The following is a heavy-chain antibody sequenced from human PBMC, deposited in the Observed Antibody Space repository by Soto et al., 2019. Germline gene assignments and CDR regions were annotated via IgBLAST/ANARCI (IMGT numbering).Heavy chain of an antibody. D-gene: IGHD2-21*01. CDR2: ILHDETP. CDR1: GFTFSTYA. CDR3: AKDLFPTSGQRFFFES. J-gene: IGHJ4*02. Sequence: GSLRLSCAASGFTFSTYAITWVRQAPGRGLEWVSTILHDETPFYTDSVKGRFTISRDNVRGTLYLQMNGLRVEDAALYFCAKDLFPTSGQRFFFESWGQGSLVTVSS. V-gene: IGHV3-23*01.